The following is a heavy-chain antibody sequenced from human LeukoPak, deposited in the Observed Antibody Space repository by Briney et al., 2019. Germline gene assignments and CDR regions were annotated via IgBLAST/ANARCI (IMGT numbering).Heavy chain of an antibody. Sequence: PGGSLRLSCAASGFTFRSYWMGWVRQTPGKGLEWLANINEDVSPTYYVDSVKGRFTISRNNADNSLYLQMNSLRAEDTAVYYCARDATRGGDFDSWGQGTLVTVSS. CDR2: INEDVSPT. D-gene: IGHD2-15*01. J-gene: IGHJ4*02. CDR3: ARDATRGGDFDS. V-gene: IGHV3-7*01. CDR1: GFTFRSYW.